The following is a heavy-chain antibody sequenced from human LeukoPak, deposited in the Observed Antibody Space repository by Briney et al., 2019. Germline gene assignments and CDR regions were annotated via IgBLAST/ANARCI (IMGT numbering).Heavy chain of an antibody. CDR2: INPNSGGT. CDR3: ARVSSNWDTYFHY. CDR1: GYTFTGYY. Sequence: ASVKVSCKASGYTFTGYYMHWVRQAPGQGLEWMGWINPNSGGTNYAQKFQGRVTMTRDTSISTGYMELSRLRSDDTAVFYCARVSSNWDTYFHYWGQGSLVTVSS. V-gene: IGHV1-2*02. D-gene: IGHD7-27*01. J-gene: IGHJ4*02.